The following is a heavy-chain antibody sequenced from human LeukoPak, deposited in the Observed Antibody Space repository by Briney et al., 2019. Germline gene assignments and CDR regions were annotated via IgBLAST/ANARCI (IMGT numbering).Heavy chain of an antibody. J-gene: IGHJ4*02. CDR3: AIYRSYGDRDY. D-gene: IGHD4-17*01. Sequence: GGSLRLSCAASGFTFSTYSMTWVRQAPGKGLEWVSYISSSSSTIYYADSVKGRFTISRDNAKNSLYLQMNSLRAEDTAVYYCAIYRSYGDRDYWGQGTLVTVSS. CDR1: GFTFSTYS. CDR2: ISSSSSTI. V-gene: IGHV3-48*04.